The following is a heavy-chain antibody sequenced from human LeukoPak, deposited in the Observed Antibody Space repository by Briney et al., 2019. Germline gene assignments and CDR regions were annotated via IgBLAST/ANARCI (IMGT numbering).Heavy chain of an antibody. CDR2: VYYSGST. J-gene: IGHJ6*02. V-gene: IGHV4-59*01. CDR1: GGSLSSYF. CDR3: TRASPIRCSGGSCFSGAHYYYYYGMDV. D-gene: IGHD2-15*01. Sequence: SETLSLTCTVSGGSLSSYFWSWVRQPPGKGLEWIGYVYYSGSTQYNSSLKSRLTISADTSKNQFSLKLSSVTAADTAVYYCTRASPIRCSGGSCFSGAHYYYYYGMDVWGQGTTVTVSS.